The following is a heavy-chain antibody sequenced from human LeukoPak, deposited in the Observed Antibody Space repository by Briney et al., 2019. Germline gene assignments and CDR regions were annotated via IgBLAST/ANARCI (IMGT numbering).Heavy chain of an antibody. J-gene: IGHJ4*02. CDR3: ARVPFGEFPLDY. CDR1: GYTFTSYD. D-gene: IGHD3-10*01. V-gene: IGHV1-8*01. Sequence: ASVKVSCKASGYTFTSYDINWVRQATGQGLEWMGWMNPNSGNTGYAQKFQGRVTMTRNTSISTAYMELSSLRSEDTAVYYCARVPFGEFPLDYWGQGTLVTVSS. CDR2: MNPNSGNT.